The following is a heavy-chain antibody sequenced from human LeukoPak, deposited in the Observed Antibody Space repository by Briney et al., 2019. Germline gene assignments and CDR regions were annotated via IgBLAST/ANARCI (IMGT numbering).Heavy chain of an antibody. CDR3: ARDRNTDFWSGYYTNYFDY. J-gene: IGHJ4*02. D-gene: IGHD3-3*01. CDR2: IKQDGSEK. CDR1: GFTFDDYG. Sequence: GGSLRLSCATSGFTFDDYGMSWVRQAPGEGLEWVANIKQDGSEKYYVDTVKGRFTISRDNAKNSLYLQMNSLRAEDTAVYYCARDRNTDFWSGYYTNYFDYWGQGTLVTVSS. V-gene: IGHV3-7*01.